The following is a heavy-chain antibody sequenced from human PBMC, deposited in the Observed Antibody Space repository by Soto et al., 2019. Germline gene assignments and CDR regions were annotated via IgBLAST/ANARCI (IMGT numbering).Heavy chain of an antibody. D-gene: IGHD6-19*01. CDR1: GGSISSGGYS. V-gene: IGHV4-30-2*01. J-gene: IGHJ4*02. CDR2: IYHSGST. CDR3: ASAGGLGAVAADY. Sequence: QLQLQESFSGLVKPSQTLSLTCAVSGGSISSGGYSWSWIRQPPGKGLVWIGYIYHSGSTYYNPSLKSRVTISVDRSKNQFSLKLSSVTAADTAVYYCASAGGLGAVAADYWGQGTLVTVSS.